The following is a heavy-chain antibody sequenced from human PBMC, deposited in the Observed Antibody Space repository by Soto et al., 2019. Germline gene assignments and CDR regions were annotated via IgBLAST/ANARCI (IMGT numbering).Heavy chain of an antibody. J-gene: IGHJ4*02. CDR1: GFPFSTYA. CDR3: ATLDTVLAQNVSV. CDR2: ISGSGGVT. V-gene: IGHV3-23*01. Sequence: GGSLRLSCAPSGFPFSTYAMTWVRQVPSKGLEWVSTISGSGGVTYYADSVKGRFTISRDNSQNTLYLQMNNLRAEDTALYYCATLDTVLAQNVSVWGQGTLVTVSS. D-gene: IGHD5-18*01.